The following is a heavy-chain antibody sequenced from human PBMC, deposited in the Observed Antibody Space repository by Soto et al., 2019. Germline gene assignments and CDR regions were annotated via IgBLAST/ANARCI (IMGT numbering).Heavy chain of an antibody. CDR1: GGSFSGYY. CDR3: ARDQYSSAPGGPFDY. Sequence: SETLSLTCAVYGGSFSGYYWSWIRQPPGKGLEWIGEINHSGSTNYNPSLKSRVTISVDTSKNQFSLKLSSVTAADTAVYYCARDQYSSAPGGPFDYWGQGTLVTVSS. J-gene: IGHJ4*02. D-gene: IGHD6-19*01. CDR2: INHSGST. V-gene: IGHV4-34*01.